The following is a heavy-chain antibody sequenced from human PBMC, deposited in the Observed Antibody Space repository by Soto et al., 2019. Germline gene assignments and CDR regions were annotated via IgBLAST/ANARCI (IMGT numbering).Heavy chain of an antibody. CDR1: GFTFSSYA. Sequence: EVQLLESGGGLVQPGGSLRLSCAASGFTFSSYAMSWVRQAPGKGLEWVSAISGSGGSTYYADSVKGRFTISRDNSKNTLYLQMNSLRAEDTAVYYCANRYYYDSSGYPRGFDYWGQLTLVTVSS. D-gene: IGHD3-22*01. CDR3: ANRYYYDSSGYPRGFDY. V-gene: IGHV3-23*01. CDR2: ISGSGGST. J-gene: IGHJ4*02.